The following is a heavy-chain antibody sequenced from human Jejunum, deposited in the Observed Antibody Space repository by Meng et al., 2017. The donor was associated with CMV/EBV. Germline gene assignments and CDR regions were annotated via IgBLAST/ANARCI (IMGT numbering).Heavy chain of an antibody. Sequence: SGFAFSTFGMRWVRQAPGRGLEWLAFMRFGGDDVHYADSVRGRFTVSRDNSRNTLYLQMDSLRPGDTALYYCAKDYTNTWSNYFDYWGRGTLVTVSS. D-gene: IGHD6-13*01. CDR1: GFAFSTFG. CDR2: MRFGGDDV. CDR3: AKDYTNTWSNYFDY. J-gene: IGHJ4*02. V-gene: IGHV3-30*02.